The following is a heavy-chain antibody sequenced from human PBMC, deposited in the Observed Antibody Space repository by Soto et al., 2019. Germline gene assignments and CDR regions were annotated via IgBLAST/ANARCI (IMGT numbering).Heavy chain of an antibody. CDR3: ARDVSPGSSTLYLDAFDI. Sequence: EVQLVESGGDLVQPGGSLRRSCAATGFSFGSSWMTWVRQAPGKGLEWVANIKKDGSKINYLDSVRGRFTVSRDNAKNSPYLEMNSLRAEDTALYYCARDVSPGSSTLYLDAFDIWGQGTMVTVSS. J-gene: IGHJ3*02. CDR2: IKKDGSKI. CDR1: GFSFGSSW. D-gene: IGHD3-10*01. V-gene: IGHV3-7*05.